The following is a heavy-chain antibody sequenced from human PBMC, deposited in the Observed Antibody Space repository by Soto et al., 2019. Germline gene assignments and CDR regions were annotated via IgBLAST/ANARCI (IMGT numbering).Heavy chain of an antibody. CDR2: IWYDGSKE. D-gene: IGHD3-10*01. V-gene: IGHV3-33*01. J-gene: IGHJ4*02. CDR1: GFTFSRFG. CDR3: ARGSDGSGSYHDY. Sequence: QVQLVESGGGVVQPGRSLRLSCVASGFTFSRFGMHWVRQAPGKGLEWVAVIWYDGSKEYYGDAVKGRFTVSRDSSTNTVYLQMNILRAEDTAVYYCARGSDGSGSYHDYWGQGTRVTVSS.